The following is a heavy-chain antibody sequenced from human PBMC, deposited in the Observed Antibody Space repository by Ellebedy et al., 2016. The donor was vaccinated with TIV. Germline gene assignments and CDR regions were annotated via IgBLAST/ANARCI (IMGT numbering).Heavy chain of an antibody. V-gene: IGHV1-18*04. D-gene: IGHD7-27*01. CDR2: NSPEYGNT. CDR3: ARGFPASVVLTGTFDY. Sequence: AASVKVSCKASGYSFSSYGISWVRQAPGQGLEWMGWNSPEYGNTDYVDKFQGRVTMTTDTPPATAYMELRRRRSDDTAVYYCARGFPASVVLTGTFDYWGQGTPLTVSS. CDR1: GYSFSSYG. J-gene: IGHJ4*02.